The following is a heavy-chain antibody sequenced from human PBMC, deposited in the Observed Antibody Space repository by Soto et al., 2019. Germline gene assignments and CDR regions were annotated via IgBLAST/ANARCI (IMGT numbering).Heavy chain of an antibody. D-gene: IGHD6-25*01. V-gene: IGHV1-3*01. CDR3: ARDLGFYLYAMDV. J-gene: IGHJ6*02. Sequence: VRLAPGQSLEWLGCINAGNADTKFSQKFQGRVTITRDTSARTPYMEVSSLRPADTAVSYSARDLGFYLYAMDVCGQGTTVTVSS. CDR2: INAGNADT.